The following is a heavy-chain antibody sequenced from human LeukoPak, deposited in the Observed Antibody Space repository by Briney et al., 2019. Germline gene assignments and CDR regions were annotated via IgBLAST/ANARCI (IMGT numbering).Heavy chain of an antibody. CDR2: IYTSGST. V-gene: IGHV4-4*07. CDR1: GGSISSYY. Sequence: PSETLSLTCTVSGGSISSYYWSWIRQPAGKGLEWIGRIYTSGSTNYNPSLKSRVTISVDTSKNQFSLKLSSVTAADTAVYYCARHRNFGELSYYYYMDVWGKGTTVTVSS. J-gene: IGHJ6*03. D-gene: IGHD3-10*01. CDR3: ARHRNFGELSYYYYMDV.